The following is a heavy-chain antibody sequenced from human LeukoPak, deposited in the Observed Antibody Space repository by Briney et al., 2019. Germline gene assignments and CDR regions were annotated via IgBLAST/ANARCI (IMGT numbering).Heavy chain of an antibody. D-gene: IGHD2-2*01. Sequence: GRSLRLSCAASGFTFSSYGMHWVRQAPGKGLEWVAVIWYDGSNKYYADSVKGRFTISRDNSKNTLYLQMNSLRAEDTAVYYCARDCSSTSFYPYYYYGMDVWGQGTTVTVSS. CDR2: IWYDGSNK. V-gene: IGHV3-33*01. J-gene: IGHJ6*02. CDR3: ARDCSSTSFYPYYYYGMDV. CDR1: GFTFSSYG.